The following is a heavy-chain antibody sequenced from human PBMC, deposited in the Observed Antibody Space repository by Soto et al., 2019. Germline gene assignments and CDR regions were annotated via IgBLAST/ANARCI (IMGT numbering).Heavy chain of an antibody. D-gene: IGHD3-3*01. CDR3: ARVLRFLEWLPYTYYYYYGMDV. V-gene: IGHV5-51*01. Sequence: RGESLKISCKGSGYSFTSYWIGWVRQMPGKGLEWMGIIYPGDSDTRYSPSFQGQVTISADKSISTACLQWSSLKASDTAMYYCARVLRFLEWLPYTYYYYYGMDVWGQGTTVTVSS. CDR1: GYSFTSYW. CDR2: IYPGDSDT. J-gene: IGHJ6*02.